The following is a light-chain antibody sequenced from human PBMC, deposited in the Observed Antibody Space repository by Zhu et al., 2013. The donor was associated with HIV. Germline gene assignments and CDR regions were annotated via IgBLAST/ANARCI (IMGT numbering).Light chain of an antibody. CDR2: AAS. CDR3: QQCHHWPPT. J-gene: IGKJ1*01. CDR1: QSISNN. V-gene: IGKV3-15*01. Sequence: EVMMTQSPGTLSVSPGESATLSCRASQSISNNLAWYQLKPGQPPRLLVYAASTRASGVPPRFSGGGSGTEFNLTITSLQSDDLAVYCCQQCHHWPPTFGQGTKVE.